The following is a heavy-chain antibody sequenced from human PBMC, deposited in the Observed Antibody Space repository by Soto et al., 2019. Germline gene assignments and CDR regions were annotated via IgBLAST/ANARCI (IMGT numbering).Heavy chain of an antibody. Sequence: PSETLSLTCSVSGDSISTFDYFWAWVRQPPGRALEYIGYIYKSATTYYNPSFESRVAISLDTSKSQFSLNVTSLTAADTAVYFCARGRYCLTGRCFPNWFDSWGQGTLVTVSS. V-gene: IGHV4-30-4*01. CDR1: GDSISTFDYF. CDR2: IYKSATT. D-gene: IGHD2-15*01. CDR3: ARGRYCLTGRCFPNWFDS. J-gene: IGHJ5*01.